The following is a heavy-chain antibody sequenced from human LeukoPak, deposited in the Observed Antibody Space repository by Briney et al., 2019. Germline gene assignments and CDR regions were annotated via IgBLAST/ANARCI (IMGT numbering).Heavy chain of an antibody. CDR1: GYTFTSYG. V-gene: IGHV1-18*01. D-gene: IGHD6-13*01. J-gene: IGHJ4*02. Sequence: ASVKVSCKASGYTFTSYGISWVRQAPGQGLEWMGWISAYNGNTNYAQKLQGRVTMTTDTSTSTAYMELRSLRSDDTAVYYCARTGYSSSWYIVNFDYWGQGTLVTVSS. CDR3: ARTGYSSSWYIVNFDY. CDR2: ISAYNGNT.